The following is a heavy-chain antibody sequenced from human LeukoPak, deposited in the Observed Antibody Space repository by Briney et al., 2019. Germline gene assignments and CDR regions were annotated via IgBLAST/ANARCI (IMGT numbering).Heavy chain of an antibody. CDR1: GGSISSRSYY. CDR3: AREIGDYYDSSGYRTYYFDY. J-gene: IGHJ4*02. D-gene: IGHD3-22*01. Sequence: SETLSLTCTVSGGSISSRSYYWGWIRQPPGKGLEWIGEINHSGSTNYNPSLKSRVTMSVDTSKNQISLKLSSVTAADTAVYYCAREIGDYYDSSGYRTYYFDYWGQGTLVTVSS. CDR2: INHSGST. V-gene: IGHV4-39*07.